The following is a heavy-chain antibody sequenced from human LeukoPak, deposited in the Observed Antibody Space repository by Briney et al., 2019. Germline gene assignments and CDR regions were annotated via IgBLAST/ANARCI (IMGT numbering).Heavy chain of an antibody. D-gene: IGHD3-16*01. CDR1: GFNFSSYW. CDR2: IKQDGNKK. CDR3: ARDLVGGDY. V-gene: IGHV3-7*01. J-gene: IGHJ4*02. Sequence: GGSLRLSCAASGFNFSSYWMSWVRQAPGKGLEWMANIKQDGNKKYYVDSVKGRFTISRDSAKNSLYLQMKSPRAEDTAVYYCARDLVGGDYWGQGTLVTVSS.